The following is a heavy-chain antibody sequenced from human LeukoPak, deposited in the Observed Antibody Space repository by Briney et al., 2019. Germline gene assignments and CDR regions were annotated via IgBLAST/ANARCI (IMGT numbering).Heavy chain of an antibody. CDR2: IYYSGST. J-gene: IGHJ6*02. D-gene: IGHD3-16*01. CDR3: ASEGARGYYYYYYGMDV. CDR1: GGSISSSSYY. V-gene: IGHV4-39*01. Sequence: SETLSLTCTVSGGSISSSSYYWGWIRQPPGKGLEWIGSIYYSGSTYYNPSLKSRATISVDTSKNQFSLKLSSVTAADTAVYYCASEGARGYYYYYYGMDVWGQGTTVTVSS.